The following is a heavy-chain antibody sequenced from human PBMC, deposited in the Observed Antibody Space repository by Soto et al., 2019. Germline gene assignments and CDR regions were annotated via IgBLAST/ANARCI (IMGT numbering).Heavy chain of an antibody. J-gene: IGHJ4*02. V-gene: IGHV3-33*01. CDR2: IWYDGSNK. CDR3: VRDARSPYDSSGYYLDY. D-gene: IGHD3-22*01. Sequence: GGSLRLSCAASGFTFSSYGMHWVRQAPGKGLEWVAVIWYDGSNKYYADSVKGRFTISRDNSKNTLYLQMNSLRAEDTAVYYCVRDARSPYDSSGYYLDYWGQGTLVTVSS. CDR1: GFTFSSYG.